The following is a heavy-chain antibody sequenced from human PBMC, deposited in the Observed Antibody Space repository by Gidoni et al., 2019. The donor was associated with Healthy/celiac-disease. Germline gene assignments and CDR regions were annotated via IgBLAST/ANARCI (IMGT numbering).Heavy chain of an antibody. D-gene: IGHD5-12*01. CDR3: APSKWLRFAPLHY. CDR2: FDPEDGET. Sequence: QVQLVQSGAEVKKPGASVKVSCKVSGYTLTELSMHWVRQAPGKGLEWMGGFDPEDGETIYAQKFQGRVTMIEDTSTDTAYMELSSLRSEDTAVYYCAPSKWLRFAPLHYWGQGTLVTVSS. CDR1: GYTLTELS. J-gene: IGHJ4*02. V-gene: IGHV1-24*01.